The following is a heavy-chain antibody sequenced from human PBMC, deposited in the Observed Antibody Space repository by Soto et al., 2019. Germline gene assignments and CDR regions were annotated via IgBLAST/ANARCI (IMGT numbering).Heavy chain of an antibody. V-gene: IGHV3-30*18. D-gene: IGHD3-10*01. Sequence: GGSLRLSCAASGFTFSSYGMHWVRQAPGKGLEWVAVISYDGSNKYYADSVKGRFTISRDNSKNTLYLQMNSLRAEDTAVYYCAKGLGTGDYWGQGTLVTVSS. CDR1: GFTFSSYG. CDR2: ISYDGSNK. J-gene: IGHJ4*02. CDR3: AKGLGTGDY.